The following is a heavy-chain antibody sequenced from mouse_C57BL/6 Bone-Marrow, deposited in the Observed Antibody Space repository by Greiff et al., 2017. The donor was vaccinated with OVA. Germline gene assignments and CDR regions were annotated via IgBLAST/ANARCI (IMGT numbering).Heavy chain of an antibody. J-gene: IGHJ1*03. Sequence: LMEPGPSVKISCKASGFSFTDYYMPWAKQSHGKSLEWIGLVYPYIGGTSYNQKFKGKATLTVDKSSSTAYMELNSLTSEDSAVYYCVEPYYCGSRYFDVWGTGTTVTVSS. CDR2: VYPYIGGT. CDR1: GFSFTDYY. V-gene: IGHV1-36*01. D-gene: IGHD1-1*01. CDR3: VEPYYCGSRYFDV.